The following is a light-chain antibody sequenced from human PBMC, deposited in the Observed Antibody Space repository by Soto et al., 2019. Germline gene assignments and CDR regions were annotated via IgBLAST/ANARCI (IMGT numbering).Light chain of an antibody. J-gene: IGKJ5*01. Sequence: LVLTQSPGTLSLSPGERATLSCRASQTVGTTYLTWFQQKPGQAPRLLIYGASSRATGIPDRFSGSGSGTDFALTISRMEPDDFPVYYCQRYGSSELTLGQGTRLEIK. V-gene: IGKV3-20*01. CDR2: GAS. CDR1: QTVGTTY. CDR3: QRYGSSELT.